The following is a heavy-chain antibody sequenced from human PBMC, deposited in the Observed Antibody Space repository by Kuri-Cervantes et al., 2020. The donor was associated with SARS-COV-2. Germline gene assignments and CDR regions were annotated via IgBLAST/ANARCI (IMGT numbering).Heavy chain of an antibody. Sequence: SGPTLVLPTQILTLTCTFSWFSHSTSGVGVGWIRQPPGKALEWLELIYWDDDKRYSTALKSRLTITKDTSKNQVVLTMTNMDPVDTAKYYCAHRGYYDSSGCLDYWGQGTLVTVSS. CDR2: IYWDDDK. J-gene: IGHJ4*02. CDR1: WFSHSTSGVG. V-gene: IGHV2-5*02. CDR3: AHRGYYDSSGCLDY. D-gene: IGHD3-22*01.